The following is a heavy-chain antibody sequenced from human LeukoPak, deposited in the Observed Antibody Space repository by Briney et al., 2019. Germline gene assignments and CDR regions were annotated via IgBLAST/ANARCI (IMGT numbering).Heavy chain of an antibody. V-gene: IGHV3-66*01. CDR2: IYSGGST. D-gene: IGHD1-26*01. CDR3: ARGIVGALDAFDI. J-gene: IGHJ3*02. Sequence: GGSLRLSCAASGFTVSSSYMSWVRQAPGKGLEWVSVIYSGGSTYYADSVKGRFTISRDNSKNTLYLHMNSLRAEDTAVYYCARGIVGALDAFDIWGQGTMVTVSS. CDR1: GFTVSSSY.